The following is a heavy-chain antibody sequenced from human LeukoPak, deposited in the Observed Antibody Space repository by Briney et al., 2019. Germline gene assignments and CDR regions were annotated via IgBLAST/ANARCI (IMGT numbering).Heavy chain of an antibody. V-gene: IGHV3-66*02. CDR2: IYSGGST. J-gene: IGHJ4*02. Sequence: QTGGSLRLSCAASGFTVNSNYMSWVRQAPGKGLEWVSVIYSGGSTYYADSVKGRFTISRDISKSTLYLQMNSLRPEDTAVYYCPRDLWDATGFWGQGTLVTVSS. CDR1: GFTVNSNY. D-gene: IGHD3-3*01. CDR3: PRDLWDATGF.